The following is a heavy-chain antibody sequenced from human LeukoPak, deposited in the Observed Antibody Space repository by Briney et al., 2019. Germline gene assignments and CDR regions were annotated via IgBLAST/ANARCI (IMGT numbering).Heavy chain of an antibody. CDR1: GGTFSSYA. CDR3: ARSGCSGGSCYSVWFDP. D-gene: IGHD2-15*01. J-gene: IGHJ5*02. CDR2: IIPIFGTA. Sequence: GASVKVSCKASGGTFSSYAISWVRQAPGQGLEWMGGIIPIFGTANYAQKFQGRVTITADESTSTAYMELSSLRSEDTAVYYCARSGCSGGSCYSVWFDPWGQGTLVTVSS. V-gene: IGHV1-69*13.